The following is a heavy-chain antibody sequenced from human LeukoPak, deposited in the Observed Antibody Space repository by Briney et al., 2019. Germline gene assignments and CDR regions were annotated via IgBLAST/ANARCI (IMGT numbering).Heavy chain of an antibody. V-gene: IGHV3-7*01. D-gene: IGHD4-11*01. Sequence: GGSLRLSCAASGFTFSSYWMSWVRQAPGKGLEWVANIKQDGSEKYYVDSVKGRFTISRDNAKNSLYLQMNSLRAEDTAVYYCARDLATKGVTKNYYYYYAMDVWGQGTTVTVSS. CDR1: GFTFSSYW. CDR2: IKQDGSEK. J-gene: IGHJ6*02. CDR3: ARDLATKGVTKNYYYYYAMDV.